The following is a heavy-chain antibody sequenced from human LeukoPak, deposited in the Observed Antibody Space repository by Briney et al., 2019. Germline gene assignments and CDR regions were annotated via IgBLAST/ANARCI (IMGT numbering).Heavy chain of an antibody. CDR1: GYTFTGYY. D-gene: IGHD6-13*01. J-gene: IGHJ4*02. CDR2: INPNSGGT. V-gene: IGHV1-2*02. CDR3: ARDIYSSIGVRYFAY. Sequence: GASVKVSCKASGYTFTGYYMHWVRQAPGQGLEWMGWINPNSGGTNYAQKFQGRVTMTRDTSISTAYMELSRLGSDDTAVYYCARDIYSSIGVRYFAYWGQGTLVTVSS.